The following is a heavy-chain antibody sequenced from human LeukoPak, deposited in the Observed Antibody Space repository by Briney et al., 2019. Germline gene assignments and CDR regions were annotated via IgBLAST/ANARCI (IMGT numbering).Heavy chain of an antibody. D-gene: IGHD6-13*01. CDR3: ANDSKIPQQPLDY. J-gene: IGHJ4*02. CDR2: ISGSGGST. CDR1: GFTFSSYA. Sequence: GGSLRLSCAASGFTFSSYAMSWVRLAPGKGLEWVSAISGSGGSTYYADSVKGRFTISRDNSKNTLYLQMNSLRAEDTAVYYCANDSKIPQQPLDYWGQGTLVTVSS. V-gene: IGHV3-23*01.